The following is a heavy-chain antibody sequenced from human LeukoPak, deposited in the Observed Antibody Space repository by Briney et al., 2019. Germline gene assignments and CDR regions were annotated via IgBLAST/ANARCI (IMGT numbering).Heavy chain of an antibody. D-gene: IGHD2-15*01. CDR3: ARHPFATPFDY. Sequence: SETLSLTCTVSGGSISSYYWSWIRQPAGKGLEWIGRIYTSGSTNYNPSLKSRVTMSVDTSKNQVSLRLSSVTAADTAVYYCARHPFATPFDYWGRGTLPTVSS. V-gene: IGHV4-4*07. J-gene: IGHJ4*02. CDR2: IYTSGST. CDR1: GGSISSYY.